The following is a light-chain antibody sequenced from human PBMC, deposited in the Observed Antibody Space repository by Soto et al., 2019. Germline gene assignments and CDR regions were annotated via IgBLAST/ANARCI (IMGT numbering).Light chain of an antibody. CDR2: EVS. Sequence: QSVRTQPASVCGSPGQAITISCNGTSSDVGAYNFVSWYQHHPDKAPKLMISEVSNRPSGVSDRFSGSKSGNTASLTISGLQAEDEADYYCASPTTTSFVFGTGTKVTVL. V-gene: IGLV2-14*01. J-gene: IGLJ1*01. CDR3: ASPTTTSFV. CDR1: SSDVGAYNF.